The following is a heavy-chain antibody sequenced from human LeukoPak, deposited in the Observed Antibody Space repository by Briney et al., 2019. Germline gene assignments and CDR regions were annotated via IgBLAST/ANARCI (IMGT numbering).Heavy chain of an antibody. D-gene: IGHD3-22*01. V-gene: IGHV3-23*01. CDR1: GFTFSSYA. Sequence: PGGSLRLSCAGSGFTFSSYAMSWVRQAPGKGLEWVSVVSDNGSGIYYADSVKGRFTISRDNSKNTLYLQMNSLRAEDTAVYYCSKHDDSSGHGIDYWGQGTLVTVSS. CDR3: SKHDDSSGHGIDY. CDR2: VSDNGSGI. J-gene: IGHJ4*02.